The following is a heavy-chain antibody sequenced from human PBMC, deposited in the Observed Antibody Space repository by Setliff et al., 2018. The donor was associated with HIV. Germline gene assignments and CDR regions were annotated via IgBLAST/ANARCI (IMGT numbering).Heavy chain of an antibody. Sequence: SETLSLTCTVSGDSIITYYWTWIRQPPGKGLEWTGYIHHSGSSDYTPSLRSRVTMSVDTSKNQFSLKLTSVTAADTAVYYCAREHDYSNYRRLDSWGQGILVTVSS. V-gene: IGHV4-4*08. CDR1: GDSIITYY. CDR2: IHHSGSS. J-gene: IGHJ4*02. D-gene: IGHD4-4*01. CDR3: AREHDYSNYRRLDS.